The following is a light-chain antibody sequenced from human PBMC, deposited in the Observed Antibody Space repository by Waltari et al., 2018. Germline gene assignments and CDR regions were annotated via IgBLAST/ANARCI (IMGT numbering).Light chain of an antibody. J-gene: IGKJ1*01. CDR1: QSISGS. CDR3: QQSFNAPWT. CDR2: RAS. V-gene: IGKV1-39*01. Sequence: DIQMTQSQSPLSASVGDIVTISCRASQSISGSLNWYQQKPGKAPNLLIYRASNLNTGVPSRFSGRGSGTDFTLTISSLQPEDFAVYFCQQSFNAPWTFGQGTKVEMK.